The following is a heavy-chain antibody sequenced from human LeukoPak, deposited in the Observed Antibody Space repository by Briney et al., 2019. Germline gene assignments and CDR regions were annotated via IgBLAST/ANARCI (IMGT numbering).Heavy chain of an antibody. CDR2: IRSSSSYI. V-gene: IGHV3-21*01. D-gene: IGHD2-2*01. CDR1: GFTFSSYS. Sequence: GGSLRLSCAASGFTFSSYSMNWVRQAPGKGLEWVSSIRSSSSYIYYADSVKGRFTISRDNAKNSLYLQMNSLRAEDTAVYYCARDGCSSTSCDYGMDVWGQGTTVTVSS. CDR3: ARDGCSSTSCDYGMDV. J-gene: IGHJ6*02.